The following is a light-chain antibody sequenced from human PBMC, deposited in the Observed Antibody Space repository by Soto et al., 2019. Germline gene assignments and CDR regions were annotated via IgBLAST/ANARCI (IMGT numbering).Light chain of an antibody. CDR3: MQALQTPLT. V-gene: IGKV2-28*01. CDR1: QSLLHSNGYNY. CDR2: LGS. Sequence: DIVMTQSPLSLPVTPGEPASISCRSSQSLLHSNGYNYLDWYLQKPGQSPQLLIYLGSNRASGVPGXXSGSGSGTDFTLKISRVEAEDVGVYYCMQALQTPLTFGGGTKVEIK. J-gene: IGKJ4*01.